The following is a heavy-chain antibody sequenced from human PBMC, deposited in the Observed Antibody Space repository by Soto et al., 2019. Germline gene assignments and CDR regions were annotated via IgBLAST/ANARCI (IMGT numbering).Heavy chain of an antibody. CDR1: GYPFSSYA. Sequence: ASVKVSCKASGYPFSSYAIHWVRQAPGQRLEWMGWISTGNDNTKYSQKFEGRVTITRDTSATTAYMELSSLKSEDTAVYFCARDRLGHYYYYGMDVWGQGTPVTVSS. CDR2: ISTGNDNT. J-gene: IGHJ6*02. D-gene: IGHD1-26*01. V-gene: IGHV1-3*04. CDR3: ARDRLGHYYYYGMDV.